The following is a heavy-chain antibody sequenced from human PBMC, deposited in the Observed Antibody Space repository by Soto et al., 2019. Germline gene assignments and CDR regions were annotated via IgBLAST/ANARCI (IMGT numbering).Heavy chain of an antibody. Sequence: QVQLVESGGGVVQPGRSLRLSCAASGFTFSSYDMHWVRQAPGKGLEWVAVISYDGSNKYYADSVKGRFTISRDNSKNKLYLLMYRLRAEDTAVYYCVPPATEWLGLVTYYNDMGRPKLDSGGQGSLVTVSS. D-gene: IGHD3-10*01. J-gene: IGHJ5*01. CDR1: GFTFSSYD. CDR3: VPPATEWLGLVTYYNDMGRPKLDS. V-gene: IGHV3-30*03. CDR2: ISYDGSNK.